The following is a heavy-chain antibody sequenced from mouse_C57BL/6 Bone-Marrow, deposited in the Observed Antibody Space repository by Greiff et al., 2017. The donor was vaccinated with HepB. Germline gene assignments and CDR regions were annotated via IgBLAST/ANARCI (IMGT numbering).Heavy chain of an antibody. CDR1: GFNIKNTY. V-gene: IGHV14-3*01. Sequence: VHVKQSVAELVRPGASVKLSCTASGFNIKNTYMHWVKQRPEQGLEWIGRIDPANGSTKYAPKFQGKGTITADTSANTAYLQHSSLTSEDTAIYYYAIYYYDSYAYGGQGTVVTVSA. CDR3: AIYYYDSYAY. CDR2: IDPANGST. J-gene: IGHJ3*01. D-gene: IGHD1-1*01.